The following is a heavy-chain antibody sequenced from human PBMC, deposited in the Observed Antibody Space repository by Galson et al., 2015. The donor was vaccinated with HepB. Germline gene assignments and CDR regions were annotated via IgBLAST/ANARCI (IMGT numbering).Heavy chain of an antibody. CDR2: LIESGAT. V-gene: IGHV3-23*01. CDR1: GFTFSTGA. J-gene: IGHJ5*02. D-gene: IGHD3-22*01. Sequence: SLRLSCAASGFTFSTGAFTWVRQAPGKGPEWVSTLIESGATYYTGSVRGRFTISKDDSRNTVFLQMNSLRAEDTAIYYCAKSNPPPDNSGYSHASWGQGTLVTVSS. CDR3: AKSNPPPDNSGYSHAS.